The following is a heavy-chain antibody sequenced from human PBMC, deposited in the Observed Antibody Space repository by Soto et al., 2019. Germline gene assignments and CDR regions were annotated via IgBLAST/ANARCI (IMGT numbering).Heavy chain of an antibody. J-gene: IGHJ4*02. Sequence: GGSLRLSCAASGFTFSSYAMSWVRQAPGKGLEWVSAISGSGGSTYYADSVKGRFTISRDNSKNTLYLQMNSLRAEDTAVYYCAKVQFYSAKRLAPFDYWGQGTLVTVSS. V-gene: IGHV3-23*01. CDR1: GFTFSSYA. CDR2: ISGSGGST. D-gene: IGHD4-4*01. CDR3: AKVQFYSAKRLAPFDY.